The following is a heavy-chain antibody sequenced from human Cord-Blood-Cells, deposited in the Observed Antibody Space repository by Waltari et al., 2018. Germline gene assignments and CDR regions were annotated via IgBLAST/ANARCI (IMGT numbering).Heavy chain of an antibody. D-gene: IGHD2-2*02. V-gene: IGHV4-39*01. Sequence: QLQLQESGPGLVKPSETLSLTCTVSGGSISSSSYYWGWIRQPPGKGLEWIGRIYYRGSTYYNPSLKSRVTISVDTSKNQVSLKLSSVTAADTAVYYCARLPYQLLYDWFDPWGQGTLVTVSS. CDR1: GGSISSSSYY. CDR2: IYYRGST. J-gene: IGHJ5*02. CDR3: ARLPYQLLYDWFDP.